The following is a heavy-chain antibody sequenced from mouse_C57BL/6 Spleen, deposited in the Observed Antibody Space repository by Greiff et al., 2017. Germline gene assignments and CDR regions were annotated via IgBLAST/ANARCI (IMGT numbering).Heavy chain of an antibody. D-gene: IGHD2-4*01. V-gene: IGHV1-18*01. CDR3: ARAGLRPLAY. J-gene: IGHJ3*01. CDR1: GYTFTDYN. CDR2: INPNNGGT. Sequence: EVKLEESGPELVKPGASVKIPCKASGYTFTDYNMDWVKQSHGKSLEWIGDINPNNGGTIYNQKFKGKATLTVDKSSSTAYMELRSLTSEDTAVYYCARAGLRPLAYWGQGTLVTVSA.